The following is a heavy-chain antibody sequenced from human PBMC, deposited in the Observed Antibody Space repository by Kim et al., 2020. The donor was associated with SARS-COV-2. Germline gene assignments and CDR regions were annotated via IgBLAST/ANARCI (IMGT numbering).Heavy chain of an antibody. CDR3: ARADFWSGPYYYYGMDV. J-gene: IGHJ6*02. V-gene: IGHV3-48*04. Sequence: GGSLRLSCAASGFTFSSYSMNWVRQAPGKGLEWVSYISSSSSTIYYADSVKGRFTISRDNAKNSLYLQMNSLRAEDTAVYYCARADFWSGPYYYYGMDVWGQGTTVTVSS. CDR2: ISSSSSTI. CDR1: GFTFSSYS. D-gene: IGHD3-3*01.